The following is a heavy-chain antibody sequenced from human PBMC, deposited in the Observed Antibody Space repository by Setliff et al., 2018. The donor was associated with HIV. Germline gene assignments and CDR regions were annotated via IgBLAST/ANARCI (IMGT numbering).Heavy chain of an antibody. Sequence: PGESPKISCAASGFTFSNTWMSWVRQAPGKGLEWVGRITSKTDGGTTDYAAPVKGRFTSSRHDSQNTLYLQMNSLKTEDTAVYYCTTFSSAYSNDDVDYWGQGTLVTVSS. D-gene: IGHD6-13*01. CDR1: GFTFSNTW. V-gene: IGHV3-15*01. J-gene: IGHJ4*02. CDR3: TTFSSAYSNDDVDY. CDR2: ITSKTDGGTT.